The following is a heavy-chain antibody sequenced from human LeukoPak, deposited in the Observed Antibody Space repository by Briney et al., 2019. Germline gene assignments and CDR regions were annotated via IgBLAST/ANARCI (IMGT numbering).Heavy chain of an antibody. D-gene: IGHD1-26*01. V-gene: IGHV1-46*01. CDR1: GYGFTSHY. CDR3: ARDNSVGDVAWWFDP. CDR2: INPSGSTT. Sequence: ASVKVSCKASGYGFTSHYMHWVRQAPGQGLEWVGLINPSGSTTLYAQKFQGRITMTRDMSTTTDYMERSSLRSDDTAVYYCARDNSVGDVAWWFDPWGQGTLVTVSS. J-gene: IGHJ5*02.